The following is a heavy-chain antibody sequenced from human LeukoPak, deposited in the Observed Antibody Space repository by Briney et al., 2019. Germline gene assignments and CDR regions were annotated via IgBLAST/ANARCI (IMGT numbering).Heavy chain of an antibody. Sequence: SETLSLTCAVSGGSITTSNWWSWIRQSPGKGLEWIGDVYHSGSTNYNPSFRSRVTISLDKSTNHFSLNLNSVTAADTAMYYCAKTSGHFGLHLYPLIWGQGTMVTVSS. CDR2: VYHSGST. V-gene: IGHV4-4*02. J-gene: IGHJ3*02. CDR1: GGSITTSNW. CDR3: AKTSGHFGLHLYPLI. D-gene: IGHD3-22*01.